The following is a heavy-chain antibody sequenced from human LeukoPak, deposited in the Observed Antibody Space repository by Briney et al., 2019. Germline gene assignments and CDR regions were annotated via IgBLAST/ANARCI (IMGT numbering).Heavy chain of an antibody. D-gene: IGHD3-22*01. Sequence: GGSLRLSCAASGFTFSSYSINWVRQAPGKGLEWVSYISGSSSTIYYADSVKGRFTISRDNSKNTLYLQMNSLRAEDTAVYYCAREERDSSGYYYGSYWGQGTLVTVSS. CDR3: AREERDSSGYYYGSY. J-gene: IGHJ4*02. CDR1: GFTFSSYS. CDR2: ISGSSSTI. V-gene: IGHV3-48*01.